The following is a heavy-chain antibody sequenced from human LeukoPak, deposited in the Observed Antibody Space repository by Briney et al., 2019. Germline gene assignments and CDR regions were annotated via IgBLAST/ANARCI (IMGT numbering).Heavy chain of an antibody. D-gene: IGHD4/OR15-4a*01. CDR2: INHSGST. CDR1: GGSFSGYY. V-gene: IGHV4-34*01. Sequence: SETLSLTCAVYGGSFSGYYWSWIRQPPGKGLEWIGEINHSGSTNYNPSLKSRVTISVDTSKNQFSLKLSSVTAADPAVYYCARGPRLFRYYGMDVWGQGTTVTVSS. CDR3: ARGPRLFRYYGMDV. J-gene: IGHJ6*02.